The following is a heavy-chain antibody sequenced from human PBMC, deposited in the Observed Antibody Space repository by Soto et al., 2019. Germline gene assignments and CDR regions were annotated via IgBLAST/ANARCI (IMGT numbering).Heavy chain of an antibody. J-gene: IGHJ4*02. CDR1: GDSLSSSSYH. Sequence: QLQLQESGPGLVKPSETLSLTCTVSGDSLSSSSYHWGWIRQPPGKGLEWIGSVYYSGSTYYNPSLKRRVTISVDASKNQFSLNLSSVTAADTAVYYCARHRGPTGPNYWGQGTLVTVSS. D-gene: IGHD3-10*01. CDR2: VYYSGST. CDR3: ARHRGPTGPNY. V-gene: IGHV4-39*01.